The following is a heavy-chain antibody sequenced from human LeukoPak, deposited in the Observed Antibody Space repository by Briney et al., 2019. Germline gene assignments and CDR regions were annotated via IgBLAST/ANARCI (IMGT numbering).Heavy chain of an antibody. Sequence: PGGSLRLSCAASGFTVSSNYMSWVRQAPGKGLEWVSVIYSGGSAYYADSVKGRFTISRDNSKNTLYLQMNSLRAEDTAVYYCARFVRWYGGFDYWGQGTLVTVSS. D-gene: IGHD2-15*01. CDR3: ARFVRWYGGFDY. CDR2: IYSGGSA. V-gene: IGHV3-66*01. CDR1: GFTVSSNY. J-gene: IGHJ4*02.